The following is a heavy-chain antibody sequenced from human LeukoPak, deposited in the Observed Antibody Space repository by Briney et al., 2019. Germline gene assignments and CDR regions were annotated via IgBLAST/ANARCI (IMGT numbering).Heavy chain of an antibody. J-gene: IGHJ5*02. CDR3: ARDRGFQADNNKWHAWYDP. CDR1: GGSFSGYY. Sequence: SETLSLTCAVYGGSFSGYYWSWIRQPPGKGLEWIGEINHSGSTNYNPSLKSRVTISVDTSKNQFSLKLSSVTAADTALYYCARDRGFQADNNKWHAWYDPWGQGTLVTVSS. V-gene: IGHV4-34*01. D-gene: IGHD1/OR15-1a*01. CDR2: INHSGST.